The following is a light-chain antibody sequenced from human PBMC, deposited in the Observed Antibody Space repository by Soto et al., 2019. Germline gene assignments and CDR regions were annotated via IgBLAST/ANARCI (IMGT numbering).Light chain of an antibody. Sequence: DIEMTQSPASLSASVGESVTITCRASQSIRSYVNWYQQKPGKAPNLLIYGASSLNTGVPSRFTGSGSGTDFTLTISSLQPEDVATYYCQQSHSSPAITFGQGTKLEIK. CDR3: QQSHSSPAIT. V-gene: IGKV1-39*01. J-gene: IGKJ5*01. CDR2: GAS. CDR1: QSIRSY.